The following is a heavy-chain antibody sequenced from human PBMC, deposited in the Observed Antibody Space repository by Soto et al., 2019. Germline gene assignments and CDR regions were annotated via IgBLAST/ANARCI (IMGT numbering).Heavy chain of an antibody. Sequence: QVQLVQSGAEVKKPGASVKVSCKASGYTFTSYDINWVRQATGQGLEWMGWMNPNRGNPGYAQKFQGRVTMTRNTSISTAYMELSSLRSEDTAVYYCARDTKYYDFWSGYYSQYNWFDPWGQGTLVTVSS. CDR2: MNPNRGNP. CDR3: ARDTKYYDFWSGYYSQYNWFDP. D-gene: IGHD3-3*01. CDR1: GYTFTSYD. J-gene: IGHJ5*02. V-gene: IGHV1-8*01.